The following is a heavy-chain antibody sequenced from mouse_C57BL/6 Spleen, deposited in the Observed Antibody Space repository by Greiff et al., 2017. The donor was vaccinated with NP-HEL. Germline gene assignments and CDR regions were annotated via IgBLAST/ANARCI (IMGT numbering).Heavy chain of an antibody. D-gene: IGHD4-1*01. CDR3: TRLMTGGYYYAMDY. J-gene: IGHJ4*01. V-gene: IGHV1-5*01. CDR1: GYTFTSYW. CDR2: IYPGNSDT. Sequence: EVQLQESGTVLARPGASVKMSCKTSGYTFTSYWMHWVKQRPGQGLEWIGAIYPGNSDTSYNQKFKGKAKLTAVTSAGTAYMELSSLTNEDSAVYYCTRLMTGGYYYAMDYWGQGTSVTVSS.